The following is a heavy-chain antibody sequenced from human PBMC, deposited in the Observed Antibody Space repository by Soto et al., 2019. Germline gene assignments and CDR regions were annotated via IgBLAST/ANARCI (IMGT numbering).Heavy chain of an antibody. V-gene: IGHV1-2*04. CDR3: ARGPGIAAAGTPPHYYYYGMDV. J-gene: IGHJ6*02. Sequence: ASVEVWCKASACTYTGYYMHWVGQAPGQGLEWMGWINPNSGGTNYAQKFQGWVTMTRDTSISTAYMELSRLRSDDTAVYYCARGPGIAAAGTPPHYYYYGMDVWGQGTTVTVSS. CDR1: ACTYTGYY. D-gene: IGHD6-13*01. CDR2: INPNSGGT.